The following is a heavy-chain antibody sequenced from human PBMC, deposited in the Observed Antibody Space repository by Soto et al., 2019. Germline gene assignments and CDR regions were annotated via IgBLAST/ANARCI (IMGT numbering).Heavy chain of an antibody. Sequence: QAHLVESGGGVVQPGRSLRLSCAASGFTFTSYGMHWVRQAPGTRLEWVAVISYDGGLQHYADSVKGRFTISRDNSKTRVLLQMNSLRAEDTAVYYCVSDRGYGHASVPYSWGQGTLVSVSS. CDR3: VSDRGYGHASVPYS. CDR2: ISYDGGLQ. D-gene: IGHD5-18*01. J-gene: IGHJ4*02. V-gene: IGHV3-30*13. CDR1: GFTFTSYG.